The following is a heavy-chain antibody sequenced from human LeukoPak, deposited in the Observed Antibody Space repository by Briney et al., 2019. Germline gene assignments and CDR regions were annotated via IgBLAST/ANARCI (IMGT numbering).Heavy chain of an antibody. CDR1: GGSFSGYY. V-gene: IGHV4-34*01. J-gene: IGHJ6*03. CDR3: ARHAGGVAATWGNYYYYMDV. Sequence: SETLSLTCAVYGGSFSGYYWSWIRQPPGKGLEWIGEINHSGSTNYNPSLKSRVTISVDTSKNQFSLKLSSVTAADTAVYYCARHAGGVAATWGNYYYYMDVWGKGTTVTVSS. CDR2: INHSGST. D-gene: IGHD6-19*01.